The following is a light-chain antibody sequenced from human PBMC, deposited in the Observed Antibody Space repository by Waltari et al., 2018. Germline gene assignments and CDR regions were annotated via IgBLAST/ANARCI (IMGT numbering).Light chain of an antibody. CDR2: EAS. J-gene: IGKJ4*01. V-gene: IGKV3-11*01. CDR3: QQHGKWPLS. Sequence: EIELTQSPATLSLSPGERATLSCRASQSVSTSLAWYQQKPGQAPRLLIHEASNRATGTPARFSGSVSGTDFTLTIGSLEPEDFAVYYCQQHGKWPLSFGGGTKVEI. CDR1: QSVSTS.